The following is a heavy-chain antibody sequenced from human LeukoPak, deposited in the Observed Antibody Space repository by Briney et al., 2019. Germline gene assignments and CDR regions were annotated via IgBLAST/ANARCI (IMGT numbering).Heavy chain of an antibody. D-gene: IGHD4-17*01. CDR3: ARGDEYGDYHYFDY. CDR2: IWFDGSNK. CDR1: GFTFSSYG. J-gene: IGHJ4*02. Sequence: GGSLRLSCAASGFTFSSYGMDWVRQAPGKGLEWGAVIWFDGSNKYYADSGKGRFTTSRDNSKNTLYLQMNSLRAEDTAVYYCARGDEYGDYHYFDYWGQGTLVTVSS. V-gene: IGHV3-33*01.